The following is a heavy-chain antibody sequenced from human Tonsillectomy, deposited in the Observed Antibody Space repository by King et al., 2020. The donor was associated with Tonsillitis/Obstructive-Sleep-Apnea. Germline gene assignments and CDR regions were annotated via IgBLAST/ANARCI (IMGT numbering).Heavy chain of an antibody. Sequence: VQLVEAGAEVKKPGASVKVSCKASGGTFSSYAISWVRHAPGQGLEWMGGIIPIFGTANYAQKFQGRVTITADESTSTAYMELSSLRSEDTAVYYCARGGAKGYCSSTSCFDIWGQGTMVTVSS. D-gene: IGHD2-2*01. CDR3: ARGGAKGYCSSTSCFDI. CDR2: IIPIFGTA. CDR1: GGTFSSYA. V-gene: IGHV1-69*01. J-gene: IGHJ3*02.